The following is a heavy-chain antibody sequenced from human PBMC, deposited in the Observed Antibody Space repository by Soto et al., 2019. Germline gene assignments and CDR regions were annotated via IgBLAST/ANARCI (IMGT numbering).Heavy chain of an antibody. CDR1: GGSISSYY. CDR3: SRCRPESSHSYAVDY. J-gene: IGHJ4*02. V-gene: IGHV4-59*08. Sequence: QVQLQESGPGLVKPSETLSLTCTVSGGSISSYYWSWIRQPPGKGLEWIGHIYYSGSTNYNPSLKSRVPISVDTSKNQFSLKLSSVTAADTAVYYCSRCRPESSHSYAVDYWGQGTLVTVSS. D-gene: IGHD5-18*01. CDR2: IYYSGST.